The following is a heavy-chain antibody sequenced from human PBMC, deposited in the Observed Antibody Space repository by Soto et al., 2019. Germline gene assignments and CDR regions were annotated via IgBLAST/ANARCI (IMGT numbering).Heavy chain of an antibody. CDR3: ARVMIEGGYCISTSCYYYYYYGMDV. J-gene: IGHJ6*02. Sequence: ASVKVSCKASGYPFTSYDINWVRQATGQGLEWMGWMNPNSGNTGYAQKFQGRVTMTRNTSISTAYMELSSLRSEDTAVYYCARVMIEGGYCISTSCYYYYYYGMDVWG. CDR1: GYPFTSYD. D-gene: IGHD2-2*01. V-gene: IGHV1-8*01. CDR2: MNPNSGNT.